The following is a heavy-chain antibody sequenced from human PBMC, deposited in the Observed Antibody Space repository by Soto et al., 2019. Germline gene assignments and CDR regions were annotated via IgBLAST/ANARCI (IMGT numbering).Heavy chain of an antibody. J-gene: IGHJ4*02. CDR2: IYYIGST. Sequence: QVQLQESGPGLVKPSQTLSLTCTVSGGSISSGVFSWIWFRQPPGQGLEWIGYIYYIGSTNSNPSLKSRGTISVDPSKNQFSRKLSSVTSADTALYYCASWSLILYYFDYLGQGTLVTVSS. V-gene: IGHV4-30-4*01. CDR3: ASWSLILYYFDY. D-gene: IGHD3-22*01. CDR1: GGSISSGVFS.